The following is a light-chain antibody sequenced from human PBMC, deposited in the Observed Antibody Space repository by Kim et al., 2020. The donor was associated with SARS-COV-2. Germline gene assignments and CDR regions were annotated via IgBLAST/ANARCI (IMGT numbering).Light chain of an antibody. V-gene: IGKV1-5*03. CDR2: KAS. CDR1: QNINNY. CDR3: QQYNTYST. J-gene: IGKJ2*01. Sequence: LSAAIGDSVTITCRVSQNINNYLDSYQQKPVIAPNLLIYKASSVESGVPSRFSGSGSVTEFTLTIRSLQPDDFATYYCQQYNTYSTFGQGTKLEI.